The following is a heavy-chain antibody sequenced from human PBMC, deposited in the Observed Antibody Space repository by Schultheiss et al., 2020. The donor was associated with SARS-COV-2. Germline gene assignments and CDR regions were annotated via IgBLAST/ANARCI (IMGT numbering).Heavy chain of an antibody. V-gene: IGHV3-7*01. J-gene: IGHJ5*02. Sequence: GGSLRLSCAASGFTFSSYAMSWVRQAPGKGLEWVANIKQDGSEKYYVDSVKGRFTISRDNAKNSLYLQMNSLRAEDTAVYYCVRGHPAKYDPWGQGTLVTVSS. CDR1: GFTFSSYA. D-gene: IGHD6-6*01. CDR2: IKQDGSEK. CDR3: VRGHPAKYDP.